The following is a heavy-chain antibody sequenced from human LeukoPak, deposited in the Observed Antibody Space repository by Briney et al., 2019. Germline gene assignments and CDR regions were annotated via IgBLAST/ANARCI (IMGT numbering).Heavy chain of an antibody. Sequence: PSETLSLTCAVSSYSISSGYYWGWIRQPPGKGLEWIGSIYHSGSTYYNPSLKSRVTISVDTSKNQFSLKLSSVTAADTAVYYCARGRWGTTIFHFDYWGQGTLVTVSS. J-gene: IGHJ4*02. V-gene: IGHV4-38-2*01. CDR1: SYSISSGYY. CDR3: ARGRWGTTIFHFDY. D-gene: IGHD3-3*01. CDR2: IYHSGST.